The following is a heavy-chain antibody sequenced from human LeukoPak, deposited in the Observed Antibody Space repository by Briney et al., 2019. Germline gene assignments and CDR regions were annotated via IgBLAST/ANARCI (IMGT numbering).Heavy chain of an antibody. CDR2: IIPMFDTP. D-gene: IGHD6-19*01. J-gene: IGHJ5*02. CDR1: GGTFSRNA. V-gene: IGHV1-69*13. CDR3: ARRDTSGWNNWFDP. Sequence: GASVKVSCKASGGTFSRNAINWVRQAPGQGLEWMGGIIPMFDTPNYAQKFQGRVTITADESTTTAYMELSRLTSNDTAVYYCARRDTSGWNNWFDPWGQGTLVTVS.